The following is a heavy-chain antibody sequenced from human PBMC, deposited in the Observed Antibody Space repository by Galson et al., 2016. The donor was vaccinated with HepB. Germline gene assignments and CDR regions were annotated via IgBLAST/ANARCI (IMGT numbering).Heavy chain of an antibody. J-gene: IGHJ4*02. Sequence: SETLSLTCGVSGESFRGYYWTWIRQPPGKGLEWIGEISQIGNSNYNPSLKSRVTFSTDSSKNQFSLKLSSVNDADTAVYYCSRGRFRYRRGASFFYFDYWGQGIRVTVSS. CDR3: SRGRFRYRRGASFFYFDY. CDR2: ISQIGNS. D-gene: IGHD2-2*01. CDR1: GESFRGYY. V-gene: IGHV4-34*01.